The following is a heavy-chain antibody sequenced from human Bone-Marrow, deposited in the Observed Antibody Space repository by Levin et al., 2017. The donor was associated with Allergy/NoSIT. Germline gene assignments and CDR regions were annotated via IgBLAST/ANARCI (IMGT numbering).Heavy chain of an antibody. J-gene: IGHJ4*02. D-gene: IGHD1-14*01. CDR1: GGSISSSTYY. CDR3: AREGTPQSWDY. CDR2: IYYIGTT. V-gene: IGHV4-39*07. Sequence: PSETLSLTCTVSGGSISSSTYYWVWIRQPPGTGLEWIGSIYYIGTTYYNPSLTSRVTMSVDTSKNQFSLKLTSVTAADTAVYYCAREGTPQSWDYWGQGTLVSFSS.